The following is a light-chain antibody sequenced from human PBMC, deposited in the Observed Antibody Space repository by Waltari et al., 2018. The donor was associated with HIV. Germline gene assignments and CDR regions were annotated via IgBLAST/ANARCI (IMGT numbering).Light chain of an antibody. CDR1: QSVSSY. CDR2: DAS. V-gene: IGKV3-11*01. J-gene: IGKJ4*01. Sequence: EIVLTQSPAPLSLSPGERATVSCRASQSVSSYLAWYQQKPGQAPRLLIYDASNRATGIPARFSGSGSGTDFTLTISSLEPEDFAVYYCQQRSNWQGLTFGGGTKVEIK. CDR3: QQRSNWQGLT.